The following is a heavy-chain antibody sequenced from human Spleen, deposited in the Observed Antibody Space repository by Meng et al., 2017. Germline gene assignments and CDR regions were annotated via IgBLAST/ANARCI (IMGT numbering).Heavy chain of an antibody. Sequence: QVQLVQPGPELKKSGASVKVSCKASGYTFSSYDIAWVRQAPGQGLEWMGGIIPIFGTANYAQKFQGRVTITADESTSTAYMELSSLRSEDTAVYYCDYYDSSGSFDYWGQGTLVTVSS. CDR2: IIPIFGTA. CDR3: DYYDSSGSFDY. CDR1: GYTFSSYD. D-gene: IGHD3-22*01. V-gene: IGHV1-69*13. J-gene: IGHJ4*02.